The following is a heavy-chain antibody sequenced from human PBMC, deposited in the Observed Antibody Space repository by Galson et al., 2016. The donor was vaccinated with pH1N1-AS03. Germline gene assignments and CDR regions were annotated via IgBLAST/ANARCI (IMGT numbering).Heavy chain of an antibody. Sequence: SLRLSCAVSGIPFGDYAVSWFRQPPGKGLEWVGFIRRKGFGGTGEYAASVKGRFTILRDESKNIAYLQMNSLKTDDTAVYYCSLEYLEFYFAYWGQGTLVTVS. CDR2: IRRKGFGGTG. CDR3: SLEYLEFYFAY. D-gene: IGHD1-20*01. V-gene: IGHV3-49*03. J-gene: IGHJ4*02. CDR1: GIPFGDYA.